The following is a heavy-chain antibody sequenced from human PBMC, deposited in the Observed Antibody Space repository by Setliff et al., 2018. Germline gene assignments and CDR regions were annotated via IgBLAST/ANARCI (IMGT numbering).Heavy chain of an antibody. CDR1: GYTFTTYA. CDR2: ISAYNGNT. CDR3: ARDVSADSGSYFSLPLPGFLDY. J-gene: IGHJ4*02. Sequence: ASVKVSCKASGYTFTTYAIHWVRQAPGQRPEWMGWISAYNGNTNYAQKLQGRVTMTTDTSTTTAYMELRSLRSDDTAVYYCARDVSADSGSYFSLPLPGFLDYWGQGTLVTVSS. V-gene: IGHV1-18*01. D-gene: IGHD1-26*01.